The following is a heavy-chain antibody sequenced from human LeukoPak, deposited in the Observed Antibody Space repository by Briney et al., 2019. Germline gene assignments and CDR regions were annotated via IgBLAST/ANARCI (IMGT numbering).Heavy chain of an antibody. Sequence: PGGSLRLSCAASGFTFSSYGTHWVRQAPGKGLEWVAVIWYDGSNKYYADSVKGRFTISRDNSKNTLYLQMNSLRAEDTAVYYCAEEVAAAGTRYFDYWGQGTLVTVSS. CDR2: IWYDGSNK. J-gene: IGHJ4*02. D-gene: IGHD6-13*01. V-gene: IGHV3-33*06. CDR1: GFTFSSYG. CDR3: AEEVAAAGTRYFDY.